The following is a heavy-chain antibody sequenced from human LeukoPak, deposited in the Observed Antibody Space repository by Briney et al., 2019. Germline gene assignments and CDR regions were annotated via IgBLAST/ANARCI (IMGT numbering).Heavy chain of an antibody. D-gene: IGHD5-24*01. CDR1: GYTFTGYY. Sequence: DSLKASCKASGYTFTGYYMHWVRQSPGQGLEWMGVINPSGTGTSYAQKFQGRITMSRDTSTSTVYMELSSLRSEDTAFYYCATDHSMANTAWWFDPWGQGTLVTVSS. J-gene: IGHJ5*02. CDR3: ATDHSMANTAWWFDP. V-gene: IGHV1-46*01. CDR2: INPSGTGT.